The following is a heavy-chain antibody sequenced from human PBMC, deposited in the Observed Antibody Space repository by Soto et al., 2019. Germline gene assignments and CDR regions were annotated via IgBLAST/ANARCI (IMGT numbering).Heavy chain of an antibody. Sequence: SETLSLTCTVSGGSISSYYWSWIRQPPGKGLEWIGYIYYSGITDYNPSLKSRVTISVDTSKSQFSLKLSSVTAADTAVYYCARWWSGSRQGFDPWGQGTLVTVSS. CDR2: IYYSGIT. CDR3: ARWWSGSRQGFDP. J-gene: IGHJ5*02. CDR1: GGSISSYY. V-gene: IGHV4-59*01. D-gene: IGHD3-3*01.